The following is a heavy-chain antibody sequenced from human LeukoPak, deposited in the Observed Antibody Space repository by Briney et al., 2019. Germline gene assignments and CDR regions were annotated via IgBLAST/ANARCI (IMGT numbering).Heavy chain of an antibody. CDR1: GGTFSSYA. J-gene: IGHJ6*02. Sequence: GSSVKVSCKASGGTFSSYAISWVRQAPGQGLEWMGGIISIFGTANYAQKFQGRVTITADESTSTAYMELSSLRSEDTAVYYCASGSTSGANYYYYGMDVWGQGTTVTVSS. CDR2: IISIFGTA. D-gene: IGHD2-2*01. V-gene: IGHV1-69*01. CDR3: ASGSTSGANYYYYGMDV.